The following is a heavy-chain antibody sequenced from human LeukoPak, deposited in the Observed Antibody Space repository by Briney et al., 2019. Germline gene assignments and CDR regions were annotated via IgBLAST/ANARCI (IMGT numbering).Heavy chain of an antibody. J-gene: IGHJ4*02. D-gene: IGHD3-10*01. CDR3: AKGVYYYGSGNYYNFNY. CDR2: ISGRGGST. V-gene: IGHV3-23*01. CDR1: GFTFSSYA. Sequence: GGSLRLSCAASGFTFSSYAMSWVRQAPGKGLEWVSAISGRGGSTYYADSVKGRFTISRDNSKNSLYLQMNSLRAEDTAVYYCAKGVYYYGSGNYYNFNYWGQGTLVTVSS.